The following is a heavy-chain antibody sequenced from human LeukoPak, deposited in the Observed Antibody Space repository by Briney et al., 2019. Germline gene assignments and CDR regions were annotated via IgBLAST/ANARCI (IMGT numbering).Heavy chain of an antibody. D-gene: IGHD6-19*01. Sequence: PGRSLGLSCAASGLTFSTYGVHWVRQAPGKGLEWVAVIWHDGSSEFYADSVKGRFSISRDDSKNTVSLQMNSLRAEDTALYYCAKDTTGGWSGYFDSWGQGILVTVSS. J-gene: IGHJ4*02. CDR1: GLTFSTYG. CDR3: AKDTTGGWSGYFDS. V-gene: IGHV3-33*06. CDR2: IWHDGSSE.